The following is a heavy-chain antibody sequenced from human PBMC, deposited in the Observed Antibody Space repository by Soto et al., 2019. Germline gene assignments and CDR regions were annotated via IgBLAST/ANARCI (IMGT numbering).Heavy chain of an antibody. J-gene: IGHJ4*02. V-gene: IGHV3-23*01. CDR2: ISGSGDAT. CDR1: GFTFSSYS. Sequence: EVQLLESGGGLVQPGGSLRLSCAASGFTFSSYSMSWVRQAPGKGLEWISVISGSGDATYYADSVEGRFTISRDNYKRTLYLHMNSLRADDTAVYYCARDPRHFDYWGQGTLVTVSS. CDR3: ARDPRHFDY.